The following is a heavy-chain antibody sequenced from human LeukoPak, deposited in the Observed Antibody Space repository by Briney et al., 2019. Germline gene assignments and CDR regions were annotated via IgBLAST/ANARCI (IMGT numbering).Heavy chain of an antibody. CDR1: GGSISSGSYY. CDR3: ARDSRGRIDP. J-gene: IGHJ5*02. V-gene: IGHV4-61*02. D-gene: IGHD3-22*01. Sequence: SETLSLTCPVSGGSISSGSYYWSWIRQPAGKGLEWIGRIYTSGSTNYNPSLKSRLTISVDPTKNQFSLKLSSVPAADTAVYYCARDSRGRIDPWGQGTLVTVSS. CDR2: IYTSGST.